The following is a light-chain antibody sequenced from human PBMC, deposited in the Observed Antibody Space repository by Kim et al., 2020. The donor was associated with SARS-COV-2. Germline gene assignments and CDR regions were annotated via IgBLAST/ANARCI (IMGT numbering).Light chain of an antibody. CDR2: GAS. CDR1: QRVSICY. J-gene: IGKJ1*01. V-gene: IGKV3-20*01. Sequence: SPGESVTLACRARQRVSICYLACYQHKPGQAPRLLIYGASSRATGIPDRFSGSGSGTDFTLTISRLEPGDFAVYYCQQYGCSPWSFGQGTKVDIK. CDR3: QQYGCSPWS.